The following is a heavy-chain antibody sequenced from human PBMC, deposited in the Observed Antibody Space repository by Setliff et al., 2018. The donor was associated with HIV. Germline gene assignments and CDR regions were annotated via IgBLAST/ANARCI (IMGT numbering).Heavy chain of an antibody. CDR2: INPSGGRT. Sequence: ASVKVSCKASGYAFTSYYMHWVRQAPGPGLEWMGMINPSGGRTSYAQKFQGRVTMAWDTSTSTVYMELSSLRSEDTAVYYCARIPGSSWYNGFDIWGQGTMVTVSS. J-gene: IGHJ3*02. V-gene: IGHV1-46*01. D-gene: IGHD6-13*01. CDR1: GYAFTSYY. CDR3: ARIPGSSWYNGFDI.